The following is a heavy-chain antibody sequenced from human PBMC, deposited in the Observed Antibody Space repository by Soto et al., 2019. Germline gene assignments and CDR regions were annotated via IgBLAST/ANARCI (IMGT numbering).Heavy chain of an antibody. CDR1: GGSISSSNW. CDR3: ARRTTVVTGGAFDI. J-gene: IGHJ3*02. D-gene: IGHD4-17*01. Sequence: PSETLSLTCAVSGGSISSSNWWSWVRQPPGKGLEWIGEIYHSGSTNYNPSLKSRVTISVDKSKNQFSLKLSSVTAADTAVYYCARRTTVVTGGAFDIWGQGTMVTVSS. CDR2: IYHSGST. V-gene: IGHV4-4*02.